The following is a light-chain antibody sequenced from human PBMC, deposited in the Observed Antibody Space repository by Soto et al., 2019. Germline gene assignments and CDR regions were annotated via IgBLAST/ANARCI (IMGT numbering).Light chain of an antibody. CDR1: QSVSVY. J-gene: IGKJ5*01. V-gene: IGKV3-20*01. CDR2: DAS. Sequence: EIVLTQSPATLSLSPGERATLSCRASQSVSVYLAWYQQKPGQAPRLLISDASDRAAGVPVRFSGSVSGSDFILTINRLEPEDFAVYYCQQYGSSHTFGQGTRLEIK. CDR3: QQYGSSHT.